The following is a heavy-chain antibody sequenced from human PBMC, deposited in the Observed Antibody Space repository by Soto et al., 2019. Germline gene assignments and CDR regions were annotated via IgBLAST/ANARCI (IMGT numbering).Heavy chain of an antibody. CDR1: GFTFSASA. V-gene: IGHV3-73*01. D-gene: IGHD6-13*01. Sequence: GGSLRLSCAASGFTFSASAMHWVRQASGKGLEWVGRVRSKANKYATEYAASVKGRFTISRDDSKNTVYLQMNSLKIEDTAVYFCIRFAYSKNWYFDYWGQGSLVTVSS. J-gene: IGHJ4*02. CDR3: IRFAYSKNWYFDY. CDR2: VRSKANKYAT.